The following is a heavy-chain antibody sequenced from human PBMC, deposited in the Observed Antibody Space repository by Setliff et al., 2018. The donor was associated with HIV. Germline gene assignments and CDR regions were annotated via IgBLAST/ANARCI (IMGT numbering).Heavy chain of an antibody. Sequence: ASVKVSCKVSGYTLTELSRHWVRQAPGKGLEWIGSFDPQDDETIYAQNFQGRVTMTTDTSTSTAYMELRSLRSDDTAVYYCARDILPVEMATICDYWGQGTLVTVSS. CDR3: ARDILPVEMATICDY. CDR1: GYTLTELS. V-gene: IGHV1-24*01. CDR2: FDPQDDET. J-gene: IGHJ4*02. D-gene: IGHD5-12*01.